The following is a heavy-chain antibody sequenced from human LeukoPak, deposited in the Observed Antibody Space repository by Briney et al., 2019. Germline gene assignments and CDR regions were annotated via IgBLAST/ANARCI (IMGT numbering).Heavy chain of an antibody. D-gene: IGHD5-12*01. CDR1: GFTFSSYA. CDR3: AKGGYSGYDYVDY. V-gene: IGHV3-23*01. CDR2: ISGSGGNT. Sequence: PGGSLRLSCAASGFTFSSYAMSWVRQAPGKGLEWVSSISGSGGNTFYADSVKGRFTISRDNSKNTLYLQMNSLRAEDTAAYHCAKGGYSGYDYVDYWGQGTLVTVSS. J-gene: IGHJ4*02.